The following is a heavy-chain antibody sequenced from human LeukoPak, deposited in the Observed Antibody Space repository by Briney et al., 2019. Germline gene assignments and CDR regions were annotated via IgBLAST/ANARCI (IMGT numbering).Heavy chain of an antibody. V-gene: IGHV3-23*01. CDR3: AKDESAAAAIDY. CDR2: ISGSGGST. CDR1: GFTFSSYA. J-gene: IGHJ4*02. Sequence: GGSLILSCAGSGFTFSSYAMSWVRQAPGKGLEWVSAISGSGGSTYYADSVKGRFTIARDNSKNTLYLQMNSLRAEDTAVYYCAKDESAAAAIDYWGQGTLVTVSS. D-gene: IGHD6-13*01.